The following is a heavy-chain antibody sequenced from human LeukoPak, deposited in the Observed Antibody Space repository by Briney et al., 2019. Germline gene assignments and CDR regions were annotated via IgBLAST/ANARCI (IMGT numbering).Heavy chain of an antibody. D-gene: IGHD2-2*01. CDR1: GCGFSTYW. Sequence: GGSLDISLQGSGCGFSTYWIGWVRPVPGKGLGWMGRIYPGESDTRHSPSFEGQVTISTDKSIRAASLRWSSVQASDTAAYYCATNKATSNRPDHFDFWGQGTLVTVSS. CDR2: IYPGESDT. CDR3: ATNKATSNRPDHFDF. J-gene: IGHJ4*02. V-gene: IGHV5-51*01.